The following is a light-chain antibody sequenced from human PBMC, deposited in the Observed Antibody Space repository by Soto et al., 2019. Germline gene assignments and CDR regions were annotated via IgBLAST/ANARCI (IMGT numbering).Light chain of an antibody. Sequence: QSVLTQPPSVSAAPGQKVTISCSGSSSNIGNNYVSWYQHLPGTAPKLLIYDNNERPSRIPDRFSGSKSGTSATLGITGLQTGDEADYYCGTWDTSLSAVVFGGGTKLTVL. CDR1: SSNIGNNY. J-gene: IGLJ2*01. CDR3: GTWDTSLSAVV. CDR2: DNN. V-gene: IGLV1-51*01.